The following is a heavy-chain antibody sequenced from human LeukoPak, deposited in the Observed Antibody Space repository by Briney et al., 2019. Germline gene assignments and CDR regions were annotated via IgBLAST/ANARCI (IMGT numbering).Heavy chain of an antibody. V-gene: IGHV4-39*01. Sequence: PSETLSLTRTVSRGSIRTADYYGAWARHPPGGGLEWLSSNYFSGSPYLNSAVKSRVAVSIDTYTNQFSLKVTAENASDTAVYFCSCTSSWYARAWFDSWGQGTLVTVSS. CDR2: NYFSGSP. CDR1: RGSIRTADYY. J-gene: IGHJ5*01. D-gene: IGHD6-13*01. CDR3: SCTSSWYARAWFDS.